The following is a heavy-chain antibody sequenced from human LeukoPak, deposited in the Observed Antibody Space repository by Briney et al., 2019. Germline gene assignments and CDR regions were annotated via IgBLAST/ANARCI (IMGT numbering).Heavy chain of an antibody. D-gene: IGHD3-9*01. CDR3: ARGGDNYDILTQ. Sequence: APMKVSCKASEYIFTDYYIHWVRQAPGQGLEWMGWINPHSGGTNYAQNFQDRVTMTGDTSISTAYMELSRLISDDTAIYYCARGGDNYDILTQWGQGTLVTVSS. J-gene: IGHJ4*02. CDR1: EYIFTDYY. V-gene: IGHV1-2*02. CDR2: INPHSGGT.